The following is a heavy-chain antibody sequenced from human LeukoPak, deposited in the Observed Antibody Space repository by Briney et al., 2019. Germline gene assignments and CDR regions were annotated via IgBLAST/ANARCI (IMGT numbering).Heavy chain of an antibody. CDR3: ASALITFGGVIATYY. CDR1: GFTFSSYA. CDR2: IRGSGGGS. D-gene: IGHD3-16*02. Sequence: GGSLRLSCAASGFTFSSYAMSWVRQAPGKGLEWVSAIRGSGGGSNYGDSVKGRFTISRDNSKNTLYLQMNSLRAEDTAVYYCASALITFGGVIATYYWGQGTLVTVSS. J-gene: IGHJ4*02. V-gene: IGHV3-23*01.